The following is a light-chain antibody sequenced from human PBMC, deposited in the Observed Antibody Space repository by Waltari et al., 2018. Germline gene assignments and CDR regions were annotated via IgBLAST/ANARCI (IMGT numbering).Light chain of an antibody. J-gene: IGKJ2*01. Sequence: DIVMTQSPDSLAVSLGERATINCKSSQTLLYTSNNKNCLTWYQQKSGQPPKVLIFWASTRESGVAERFNGSGSGTDFTLTINSLQPEDVAVYFCQQYFSSPYTFGQGTKLEIK. V-gene: IGKV4-1*01. CDR3: QQYFSSPYT. CDR2: WAS. CDR1: QTLLYTSNNKNC.